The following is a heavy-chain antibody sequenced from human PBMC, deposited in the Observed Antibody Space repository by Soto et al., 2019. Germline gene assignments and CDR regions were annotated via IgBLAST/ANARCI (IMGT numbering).Heavy chain of an antibody. J-gene: IGHJ4*02. D-gene: IGHD4-4*01. Sequence: EVQLLESGGGLVQPGGSLRLSCVGSEFSFRKYAMNWVRQAPGKGLEWVSGISGSGGSGRGFYADPVKGRLTISRDNSKNTLYLEMNSLRAEDTAVYYCAKDLDDYSSAVDFWGQGTLVTVSS. V-gene: IGHV3-23*01. CDR3: AKDLDDYSSAVDF. CDR2: ISGSGGSGRG. CDR1: EFSFRKYA.